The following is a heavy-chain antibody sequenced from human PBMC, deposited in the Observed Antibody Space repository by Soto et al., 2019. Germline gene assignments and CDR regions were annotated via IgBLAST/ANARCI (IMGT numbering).Heavy chain of an antibody. CDR2: ISSDGRNQ. CDR1: GFTFRSYC. D-gene: IGHD3-16*01. V-gene: IGHV3-30*04. J-gene: IGHJ6*01. CDR3: ARDLSWGFDALWYPYGMDV. Sequence: QVQLVESGGGVVQPGRSLRLSCVVSGFTFRSYCMHWVRQAPGKGLEWVAVISSDGRNQYYADSVKGRFTISRDNSKNTLYVQMNSLRHEDTAVYFRARDLSWGFDALWYPYGMDVWGQGTTVTVSS.